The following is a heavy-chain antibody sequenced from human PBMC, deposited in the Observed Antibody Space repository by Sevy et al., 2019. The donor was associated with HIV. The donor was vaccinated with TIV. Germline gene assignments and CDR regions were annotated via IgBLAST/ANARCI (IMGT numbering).Heavy chain of an antibody. D-gene: IGHD3-22*01. Sequence: GGSLRLSCAASGFTFSSYWMSWVRQAPGKGLEWVANIKQDGSEKYYVDSVKGRFTISRDNAKNSLYLQMNSLRAEDTAVYYCARRYYDSSGYYLSRDAFDIWGQGTMVIVSS. J-gene: IGHJ3*02. CDR2: IKQDGSEK. CDR1: GFTFSSYW. CDR3: ARRYYDSSGYYLSRDAFDI. V-gene: IGHV3-7*01.